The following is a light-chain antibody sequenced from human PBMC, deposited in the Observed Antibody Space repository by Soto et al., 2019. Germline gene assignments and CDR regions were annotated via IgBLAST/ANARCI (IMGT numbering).Light chain of an antibody. CDR2: HVS. Sequence: QSALTQPASVSGSPGQSITISCTGTSSDVGGYNYVSWYQQHPGRAPKLMIYHVSNRPSGVSNRFSGSKSGNTASLTITGLQAEDEDDYYCSSYASSCTLYVFGAGTKLTVL. CDR1: SSDVGGYNY. CDR3: SSYASSCTLYV. V-gene: IGLV2-14*03. J-gene: IGLJ1*01.